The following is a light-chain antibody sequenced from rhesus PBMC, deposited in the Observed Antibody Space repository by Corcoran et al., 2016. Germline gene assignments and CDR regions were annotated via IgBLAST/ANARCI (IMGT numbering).Light chain of an antibody. V-gene: IGKV1-33*02. CDR1: QGISKA. CDR3: QQVYNTPFT. Sequence: DIQMSQSPSSLSASVGDKVTSTCRASQGISKALAWYQQTPGKAPILLLYAASALEYGVPSRFSGSRSWTDFTLTISSLQPEDFATYYCQQVYNTPFTFDQGTKVEIK. J-gene: IGKJ2*01. CDR2: AAS.